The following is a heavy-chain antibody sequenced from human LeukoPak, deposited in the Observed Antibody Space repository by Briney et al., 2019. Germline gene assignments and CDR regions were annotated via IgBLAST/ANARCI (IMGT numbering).Heavy chain of an antibody. CDR3: ARGRNIVVVVAPDYYYYMDV. V-gene: IGHV1-69*05. CDR2: IIPIFGTA. D-gene: IGHD2-15*01. Sequence: ASVKVSCKASGGTFSSYAISWVRQAPGQGLEWMGGIIPIFGTANYAQKFQGRVTITTDESTSTAYMELSSLRSEDTAVYYCARGRNIVVVVAPDYYYYMDVWGKGTTVTVSS. CDR1: GGTFSSYA. J-gene: IGHJ6*03.